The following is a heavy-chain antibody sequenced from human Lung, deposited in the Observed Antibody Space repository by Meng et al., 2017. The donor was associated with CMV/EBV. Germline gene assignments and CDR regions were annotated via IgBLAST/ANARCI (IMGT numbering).Heavy chain of an antibody. CDR2: INPNSGGT. CDR1: GYTFTGYY. Sequence: ASVXVSCKASGYTFTGYYMHWVRQAPGQGLEWMGWINPNSGGTNYAQKFQGRVTMTRDTSISTAYMELSRLRSDDTAVYYCARRIAACPLGWFDPWGQGTLVTVSS. J-gene: IGHJ5*02. D-gene: IGHD6-13*01. CDR3: ARRIAACPLGWFDP. V-gene: IGHV1-2*02.